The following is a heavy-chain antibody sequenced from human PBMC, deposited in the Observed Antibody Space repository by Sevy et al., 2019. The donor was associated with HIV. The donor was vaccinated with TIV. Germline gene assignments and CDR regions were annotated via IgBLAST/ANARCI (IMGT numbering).Heavy chain of an antibody. CDR2: ISWNSAFI. CDR3: VKDGGSGSCPSAEYFHH. Sequence: GGSLRLSCAVYGFSFDDYAMHWVRQVPGKGLEWVAGISWNSAFIGYADSVKGRYTISRDNAKNSLYLQINSLIPEDTALYYCVKDGGSGSCPSAEYFHHWGHGTLVTVSS. J-gene: IGHJ1*01. V-gene: IGHV3-9*01. D-gene: IGHD1-26*01. CDR1: GFSFDDYA.